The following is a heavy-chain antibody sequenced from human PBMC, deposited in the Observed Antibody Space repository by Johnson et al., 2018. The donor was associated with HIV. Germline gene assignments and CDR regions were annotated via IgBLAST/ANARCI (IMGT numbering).Heavy chain of an antibody. J-gene: IGHJ3*02. CDR1: GFTFSNYG. Sequence: QVQLVESGGGVVQPGRSLRLSCAASGFTFSNYGMHWVRQAPGRGLEWVALIWYDGRNKYYEDSVKGRFTISIDNSNLYLEMNSLRVEDTAVYYCARGGYELFLNNAFDIWGQGTLVTVSA. CDR3: ARGGYELFLNNAFDI. CDR2: IWYDGRNK. D-gene: IGHD1-1*01. V-gene: IGHV3-33*01.